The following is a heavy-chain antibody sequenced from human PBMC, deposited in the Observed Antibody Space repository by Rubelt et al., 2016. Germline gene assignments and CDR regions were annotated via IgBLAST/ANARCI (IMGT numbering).Heavy chain of an antibody. V-gene: IGHV1-8*01. D-gene: IGHD4-11*01. Sequence: GLEWMGWINAGNGNTKYSQKFQGRVTMTWNTSISTAYMELSSLRSEDTAVYYCARGVTQGMDVWGQGTTVTVSS. CDR2: INAGNGNT. J-gene: IGHJ6*02. CDR3: ARGVTQGMDV.